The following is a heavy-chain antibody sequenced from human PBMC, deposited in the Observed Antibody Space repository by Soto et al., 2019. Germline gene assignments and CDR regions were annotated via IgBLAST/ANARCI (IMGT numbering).Heavy chain of an antibody. Sequence: APGKGLEWGSVIYSDGSTYYADSVKGRFIISRDNSNNTLYFQMNSLRAEDTAVYYCAPLTKYDILTGFYPCWGQGTLVTVSS. J-gene: IGHJ4*02. D-gene: IGHD3-9*01. CDR3: APLTKYDILTGFYPC. V-gene: IGHV3-66*01. CDR2: IYSDGST.